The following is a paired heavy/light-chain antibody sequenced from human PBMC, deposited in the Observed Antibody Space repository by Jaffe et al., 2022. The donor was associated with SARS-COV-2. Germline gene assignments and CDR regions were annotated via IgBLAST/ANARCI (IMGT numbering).Heavy chain of an antibody. CDR1: EFTLSNFW. CDR2: ISNDGTSI. J-gene: IGHJ4*02. Sequence: EVQLVESGGGLVQPGGSLRLSCAASEFTLSNFWMHWVRQAPGKGLTWVSRISNDGTSISYADSVKGRFTISRDNAKNTLSLQMNSLTAEDTAVYYCARGRALSNRGGDCYLDLWGQGTLVTVSP. CDR3: ARGRALSNRGGDCYLDL. D-gene: IGHD2-21*02. V-gene: IGHV3-74*01.
Light chain of an antibody. Sequence: DIQMTQSPSSLSASVGDRVTITCRASQSISDYLNWYQQKPGRAPKLLMHTASNLQSGVPSRFSGSGSGTDFTLTISSLQPEDSATYYCQQNYNTPFIFGPGTKVHIK. CDR1: QSISDY. V-gene: IGKV1-39*01. CDR3: QQNYNTPFI. CDR2: TAS. J-gene: IGKJ3*01.